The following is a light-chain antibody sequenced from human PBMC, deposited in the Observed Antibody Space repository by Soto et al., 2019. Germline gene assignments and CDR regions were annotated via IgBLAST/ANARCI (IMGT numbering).Light chain of an antibody. CDR1: QSVGNN. Sequence: EIVLTQSPATLSVSPGERATLSCRSSQSVGNNLAWYQQKPGQAPRLLIFGTSTRATGVPARFSGSGSGTEFTLTVSSLQYEDFSVYSCQQYGDWPLTFGGGAKVEIE. CDR2: GTS. J-gene: IGKJ4*01. CDR3: QQYGDWPLT. V-gene: IGKV3-15*01.